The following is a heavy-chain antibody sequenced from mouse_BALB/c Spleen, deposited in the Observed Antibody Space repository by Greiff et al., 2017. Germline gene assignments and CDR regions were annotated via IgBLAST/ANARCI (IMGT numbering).Heavy chain of an antibody. V-gene: IGHV5-6-5*01. D-gene: IGHD1-1*02. CDR3: ARSYGGFAY. Sequence: EVMLVESGGGLVKPGGSLKLSCAASGFTFSSYAMSWVRQTPEKRLEWVASISSGGSTYYPDSVKGRFTISRDNARNILYLQMSSLRSEDTAMYYCARSYGGFAYWGQGTLVTVSA. J-gene: IGHJ3*01. CDR2: ISSGGST. CDR1: GFTFSSYA.